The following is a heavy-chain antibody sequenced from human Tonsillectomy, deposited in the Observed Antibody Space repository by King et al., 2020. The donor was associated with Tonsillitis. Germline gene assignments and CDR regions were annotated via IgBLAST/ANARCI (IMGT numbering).Heavy chain of an antibody. V-gene: IGHV7-4-1*02. Sequence: VQLVESGSELKRPGASVKVSCKASGYTFTNYPMHRVRQAPGQGLEWMGWTNTNTGNTAYAQGFTGRFVLSFDTSVSTSYLQISSLKAEDTAVYYCARGRPDLGAFDVWGQGTMVTVSS. CDR3: ARGRPDLGAFDV. CDR1: GYTFTNYP. CDR2: TNTNTGNT. D-gene: IGHD3-3*01. J-gene: IGHJ3*01.